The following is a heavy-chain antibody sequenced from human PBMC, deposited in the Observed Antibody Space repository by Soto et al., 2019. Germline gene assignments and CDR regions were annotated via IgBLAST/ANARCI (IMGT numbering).Heavy chain of an antibody. J-gene: IGHJ1*01. Sequence: EVQLLESGGGLVQPGGSLRLSCAASGFTFSSYAMSWVRQAPGKGLEWVSAISGSGGSTYYADSVNGRFTISRDNSKNTLYLQMNSLRAEDTAVYYCARDPTILGYFQHCGQGTLVTVSS. V-gene: IGHV3-23*01. CDR3: ARDPTILGYFQH. D-gene: IGHD3-10*01. CDR1: GFTFSSYA. CDR2: ISGSGGST.